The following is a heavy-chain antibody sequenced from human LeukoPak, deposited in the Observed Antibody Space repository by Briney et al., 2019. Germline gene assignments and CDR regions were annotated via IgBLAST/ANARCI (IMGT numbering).Heavy chain of an antibody. J-gene: IGHJ4*02. CDR1: GFTFSRYA. CDR2: ISYDGTNK. D-gene: IGHD1-7*01. Sequence: GGSLRLSCAASGFTFSRYAMHWVGQAPGKRLEWVAVISYDGTNKYYADSVKGRFTISRDNSKNTQYLQMNSLRVEDTAVYYCARAELLSLDYWGQGTLVTVSS. V-gene: IGHV3-30*04. CDR3: ARAELLSLDY.